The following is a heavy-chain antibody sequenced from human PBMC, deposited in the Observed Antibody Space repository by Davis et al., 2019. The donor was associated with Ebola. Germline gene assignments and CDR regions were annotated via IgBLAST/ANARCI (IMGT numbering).Heavy chain of an antibody. J-gene: IGHJ2*01. CDR2: MNPNSGNT. CDR1: GYTFTSYD. Sequence: ASVKVSCKASGYTFTSYDINWVRQATGQGLEWMGWMNPNSGNTGYAQKFQGRVTMTRNTSISTAYMELSSLRSEDTAVYYCARVPGIAAAGYYWYFDLWGRGTLVTVSS. V-gene: IGHV1-8*01. CDR3: ARVPGIAAAGYYWYFDL. D-gene: IGHD6-13*01.